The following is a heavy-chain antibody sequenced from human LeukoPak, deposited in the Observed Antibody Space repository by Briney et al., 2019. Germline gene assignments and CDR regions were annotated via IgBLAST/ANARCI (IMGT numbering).Heavy chain of an antibody. J-gene: IGHJ4*02. V-gene: IGHV3-9*01. CDR3: AKDIATVKLYYFDY. CDR2: ISWNSGSI. CDR1: GFTFDDYA. D-gene: IGHD4-11*01. Sequence: GGSLRLSCAASGFTFDDYAMHWVRQAPGKGLEWVSGISWNSGSIGYADSVKGRFTISRDNAKNSPYLQMNSLRAEDTALYYCAKDIATVKLYYFDYWGQGTLVTVSS.